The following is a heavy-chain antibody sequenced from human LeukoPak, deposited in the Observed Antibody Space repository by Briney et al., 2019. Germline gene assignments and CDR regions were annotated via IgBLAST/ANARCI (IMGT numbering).Heavy chain of an antibody. D-gene: IGHD3-22*01. V-gene: IGHV3-20*04. CDR1: GFTFDDYG. CDR2: INWDGGST. J-gene: IGHJ4*02. CDR3: ARIDYDSLSGTYYFDY. Sequence: PGGSLRLSCAASGFTFDDYGMSWVRQAPGKGLEWVSGINWDGGSTGYADSVKGRFTISRDNAKNSLYLQMNSLRAEGTALYYCARIDYDSLSGTYYFDYWGQGTLVTVSS.